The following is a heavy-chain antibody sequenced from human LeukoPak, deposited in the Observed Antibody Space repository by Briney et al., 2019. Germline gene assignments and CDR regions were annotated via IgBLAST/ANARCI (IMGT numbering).Heavy chain of an antibody. CDR1: GFTFSSYV. CDR3: AKDRKAPAYSFDL. CDR2: ISAGGGGHT. J-gene: IGHJ2*01. D-gene: IGHD1-26*01. Sequence: GGSLRLSCAGSGFTFSSYVMTWVRQPPGQGLEWVSGISAGGGGHTYYADSVKGRFTISRDDSKNTLYLQMNSLRAEDTAVYYCAKDRKAPAYSFDLWGRGTLVTVSS. V-gene: IGHV3-23*01.